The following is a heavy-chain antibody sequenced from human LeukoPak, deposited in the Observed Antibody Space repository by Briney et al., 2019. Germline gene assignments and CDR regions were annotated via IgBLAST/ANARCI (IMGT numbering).Heavy chain of an antibody. CDR3: AREGGIAARLFDY. V-gene: IGHV1-69*13. D-gene: IGHD6-6*01. CDR2: IIPIFGTA. CDR1: GGTFSSYA. J-gene: IGHJ4*02. Sequence: SVKVSCKASGGTFSSYAISWVRQAPGQGLEWMGGIIPIFGTANYAQKFQGRVTITADESTSTAYMELSSLRSEDTAVYYCAREGGIAARLFDYWGQGTLVTVSS.